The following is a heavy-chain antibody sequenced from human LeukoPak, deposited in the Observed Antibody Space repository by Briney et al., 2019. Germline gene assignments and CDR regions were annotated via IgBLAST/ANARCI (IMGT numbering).Heavy chain of an antibody. CDR3: AKDMYSSGEYYMDV. Sequence: PGGSLRLSCAASGFTFSSYGMSWVRQAPGKGLEWVSAISGSGGSTYYADSVKGRFTISRDNSKNTLYLQMNSLRAEDTAVYYCAKDMYSSGEYYMDVWGKGTTVTISS. D-gene: IGHD6-19*01. CDR1: GFTFSSYG. CDR2: ISGSGGST. J-gene: IGHJ6*03. V-gene: IGHV3-23*01.